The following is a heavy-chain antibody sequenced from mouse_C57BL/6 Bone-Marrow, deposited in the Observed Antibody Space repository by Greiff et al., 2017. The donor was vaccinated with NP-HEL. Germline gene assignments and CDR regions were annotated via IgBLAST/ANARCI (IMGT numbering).Heavy chain of an antibody. CDR1: GFNIKNTY. D-gene: IGHD2-3*01. CDR2: IDPANGNT. J-gene: IGHJ1*03. Sequence: EVQLVESVAELVRPGASVKLSCTASGFNIKNTYMHWVKQRPEQGLEWIGRIDPANGNTKYAPKFQGKATITADTSSNTAYLQLSSLTSEDTAIYYCARYVGYFYWYFDVWGTGTTVTVSS. CDR3: ARYVGYFYWYFDV. V-gene: IGHV14-3*01.